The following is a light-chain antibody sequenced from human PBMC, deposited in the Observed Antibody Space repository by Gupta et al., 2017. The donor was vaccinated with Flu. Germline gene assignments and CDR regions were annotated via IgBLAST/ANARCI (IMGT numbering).Light chain of an antibody. CDR2: AAT. CDR1: QGISSD. J-gene: IGKJ1*01. CDR3: LQHNSYPWT. V-gene: IGKV1-17*01. Sequence: DIQLTQSPPSLSASSGDRVTITCRASQGISSDLGWYQQKPGKAPNRLIYAATSLQSGVPSRFSGSGSGTEFTLTISSLQPEDFATYYCLQHNSYPWTFGQGTKVEIK.